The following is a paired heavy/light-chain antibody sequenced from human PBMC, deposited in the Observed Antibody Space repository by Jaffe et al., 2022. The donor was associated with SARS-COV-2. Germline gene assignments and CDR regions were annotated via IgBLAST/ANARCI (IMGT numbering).Light chain of an antibody. CDR1: KLGDKY. J-gene: IGLJ2*01. Sequence: SYELTQPPSVSVSPGQTASITCSGDKLGDKYACWYQQKPGQSPVLVIYQDSKRPSGIPERFSGSNSGNTATLTISGTQAMDEADYYCQAWDSIVVFGGGTKLTVL. V-gene: IGLV3-1*01. CDR3: QAWDSIVV. CDR2: QDS.
Heavy chain of an antibody. D-gene: IGHD6-13*01. V-gene: IGHV3-11*01. J-gene: IGHJ3*02. CDR2: ISSSGSTI. CDR3: ARDSVLEYSSSWSHPINPNDDAFDI. Sequence: QVQLVESGGGLVKPGGSLRLSCAASGFTFSDYYMSWIRQAPGKGLEWVSYISSSGSTIYYADSVKGRFTISRDNAKNSLYLQMNSLRAEDTAVYYCARDSVLEYSSSWSHPINPNDDAFDIWGQGTMVTVSS. CDR1: GFTFSDYY.